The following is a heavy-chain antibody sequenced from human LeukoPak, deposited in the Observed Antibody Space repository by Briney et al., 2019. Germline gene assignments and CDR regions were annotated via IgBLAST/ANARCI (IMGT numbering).Heavy chain of an antibody. CDR1: GGSISSYH. J-gene: IGHJ4*02. CDR2: IYYSGST. D-gene: IGHD3-10*01. Sequence: PSETLSLTCTVSGGSISSYHWSWIRQPPGKGLEWIGYIYYSGSTNYNPSLKSRVTISVDTSKNQFSLKLSSVTAADTAVYYCARLRGSLPPYFDYWGQGTLVTVSS. CDR3: ARLRGSLPPYFDY. V-gene: IGHV4-59*01.